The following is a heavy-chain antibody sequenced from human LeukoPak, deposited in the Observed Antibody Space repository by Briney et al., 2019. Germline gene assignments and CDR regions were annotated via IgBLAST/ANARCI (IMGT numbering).Heavy chain of an antibody. CDR1: GGTFSSYA. J-gene: IGHJ4*02. Sequence: PVKVSCKASGGTFSSYAISWVRQAPGQGLEWMGGIIPIFGTANYAQKFQGRVTITADESTSTAYMELSSLRSEDTAVYYCATSVVVPAAIYYFDYWGQGTLVTVSS. D-gene: IGHD2-2*01. V-gene: IGHV1-69*13. CDR2: IIPIFGTA. CDR3: ATSVVVPAAIYYFDY.